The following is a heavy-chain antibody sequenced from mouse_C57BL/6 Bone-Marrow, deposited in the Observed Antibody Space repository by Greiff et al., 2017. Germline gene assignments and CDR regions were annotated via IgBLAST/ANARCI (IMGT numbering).Heavy chain of an antibody. J-gene: IGHJ4*01. CDR2: INPNHGTT. Sequence: EVQLQESGPELVKPGASVKISCKASGYSFTDYNMHWVKQSNGKSLEWIGVINPNHGTTSYNQKFKGKATLTVDKSSSTAYMQLNSLTSEDSAVYYCARGCDYDYARDFGGQGTAVTVSS. V-gene: IGHV1-39*01. CDR1: GYSFTDYN. CDR3: ARGCDYDYARDF. D-gene: IGHD2-4*01.